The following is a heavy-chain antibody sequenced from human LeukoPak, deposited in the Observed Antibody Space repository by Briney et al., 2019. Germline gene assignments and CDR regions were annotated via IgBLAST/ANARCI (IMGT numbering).Heavy chain of an antibody. J-gene: IGHJ4*02. D-gene: IGHD6-19*01. CDR2: ISGIGGST. CDR3: AKTAVAGTVDY. CDR1: GFIFCSYA. Sequence: GGSLTLSCAASGFIFCSYAMSWVRQAPGKGLECVGAISGIGGSTYYAASVKGRFTISRDNSKNTLYLQMNSLRAEDTAVYYCAKTAVAGTVDYWGQGTLVTVSS. V-gene: IGHV3-23*01.